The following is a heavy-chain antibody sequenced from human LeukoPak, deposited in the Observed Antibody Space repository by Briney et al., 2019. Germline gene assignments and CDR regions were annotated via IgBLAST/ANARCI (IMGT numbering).Heavy chain of an antibody. D-gene: IGHD6-19*01. CDR3: AKGYSSRWAFDI. CDR1: GFTFDAFG. Sequence: PGGSLRLSCAASGFTFDAFGMTWVRQAPGKGLEWVSAISGSGGSTYYADSVKGRFTISRDNSKNTLYLQMNSLRAEDTAVYYCAKGYSSRWAFDIWGQGTMVTVSS. CDR2: ISGSGGST. V-gene: IGHV3-23*01. J-gene: IGHJ3*02.